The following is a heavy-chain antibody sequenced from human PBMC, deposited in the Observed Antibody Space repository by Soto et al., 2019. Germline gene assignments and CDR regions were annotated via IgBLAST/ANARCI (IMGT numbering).Heavy chain of an antibody. J-gene: IGHJ6*02. CDR3: ARGAGSGKVTARILKLYYYYGMDV. Sequence: GGSPRLSCAASGFTFSSYEMNWVRQAPGKGLEWVSYISSSGSTIYYADSVKGRFTISRDNAKNSLYLQMNSLRAEDTAVYYCARGAGSGKVTARILKLYYYYGMDVWGQGTTVTVSS. CDR2: ISSSGSTI. CDR1: GFTFSSYE. D-gene: IGHD2-21*02. V-gene: IGHV3-48*03.